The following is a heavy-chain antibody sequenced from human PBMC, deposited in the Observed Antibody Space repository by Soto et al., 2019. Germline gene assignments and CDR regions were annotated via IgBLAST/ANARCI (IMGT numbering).Heavy chain of an antibody. CDR2: IYFGGST. CDR1: GVSISSSTYY. D-gene: IGHD2-15*01. CDR3: ARVRGYCSGGSCFYFDF. J-gene: IGHJ4*02. V-gene: IGHV4-39*01. Sequence: SETLSLTCSVSGVSISSSTYYWGWIRQPPGKGLEWIGSIYFGGSTYYNPSLKSRVTVSVDTSKNQFSLRLSSVTAADTAVYYCARVRGYCSGGSCFYFDFWGQGTQVTSPQ.